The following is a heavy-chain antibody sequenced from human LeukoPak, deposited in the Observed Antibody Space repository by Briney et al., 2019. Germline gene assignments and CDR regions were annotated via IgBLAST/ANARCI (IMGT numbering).Heavy chain of an antibody. CDR3: ARDSGSYSGSYWVAVWDH. D-gene: IGHD1-26*01. Sequence: GGSLRLSCAASGFTVSSNYMSWVRQAPGKGLEWVSVIYSGGSTFYADSVKGRFTISRDNSKNTLYLQMNSLRADDTAVYYCARDSGSYSGSYWVAVWDHWGQGTLVTVSS. V-gene: IGHV3-53*01. CDR1: GFTVSSNY. CDR2: IYSGGST. J-gene: IGHJ4*02.